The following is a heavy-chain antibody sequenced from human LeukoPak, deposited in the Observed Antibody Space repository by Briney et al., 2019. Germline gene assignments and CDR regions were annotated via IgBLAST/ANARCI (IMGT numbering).Heavy chain of an antibody. Sequence: PGGSLRLSCAASGFTFTTYWMTWVRQAPGKGLEWVANINQDGTEKYYVDSVKGRFTISRDNAKNSLYLQMNSLRAEDTAVYYCARGSSNVAARNNWFGSWGQGTLVIVSS. CDR1: GFTFTTYW. J-gene: IGHJ5*01. V-gene: IGHV3-7*01. D-gene: IGHD6-6*01. CDR2: INQDGTEK. CDR3: ARGSSNVAARNNWFGS.